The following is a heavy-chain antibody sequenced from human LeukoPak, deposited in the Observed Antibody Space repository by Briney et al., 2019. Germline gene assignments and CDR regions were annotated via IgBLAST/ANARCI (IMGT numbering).Heavy chain of an antibody. Sequence: ASVKVSCKASGYTFTSYGISWVRQAPGQGLEWMGWISAYNGNTNYAQKLQGRVTMTADTSTSTAYMELRSLRSDDTAVYYCARGKGSGSSWYNFYYYYMDVWGKGTTVTVSS. CDR1: GYTFTSYG. D-gene: IGHD6-13*01. J-gene: IGHJ6*03. CDR3: ARGKGSGSSWYNFYYYYMDV. V-gene: IGHV1-18*01. CDR2: ISAYNGNT.